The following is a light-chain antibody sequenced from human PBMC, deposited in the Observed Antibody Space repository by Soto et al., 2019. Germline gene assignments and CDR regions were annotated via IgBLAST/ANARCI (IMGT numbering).Light chain of an antibody. J-gene: IGKJ4*01. CDR3: QQRTDWLLT. Sequence: EILLTQSPAIVSLSPGERSTLSCRAIQSVNNFFAWYQVKPGQAPRLVIYGASSRATGIPDRFSGGGSGTDFTLTISSLEPEDFAVYYCQQRTDWLLTFGGGTKVDIK. CDR2: GAS. V-gene: IGKV3-11*01. CDR1: QSVNNF.